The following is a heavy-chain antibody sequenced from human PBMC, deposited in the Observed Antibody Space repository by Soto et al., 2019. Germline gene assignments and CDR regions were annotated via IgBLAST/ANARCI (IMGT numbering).Heavy chain of an antibody. Sequence: EVQLVESGGDLIQPGGSLRLSCAASGFTFSNHGMHWVRQAPGKGLEYVSAITGNGGSTYYATSVKGRFTISRDNSKNMLYLQMGSLISEDMAVYYCARWGMGATSVMDVWGQGTTVVVSS. J-gene: IGHJ6*02. D-gene: IGHD1-26*01. CDR1: GFTFSNHG. V-gene: IGHV3-64*01. CDR3: ARWGMGATSVMDV. CDR2: ITGNGGST.